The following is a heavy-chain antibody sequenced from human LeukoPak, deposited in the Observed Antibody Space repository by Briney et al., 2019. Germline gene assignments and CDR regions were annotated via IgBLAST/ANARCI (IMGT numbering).Heavy chain of an antibody. CDR1: GYTFTSYD. CDR3: ARTGYSYGYYYYYYYMDV. J-gene: IGHJ6*03. V-gene: IGHV1-8*03. D-gene: IGHD5-18*01. CDR2: MNPNSGNT. Sequence: ASVKVSCTASGYTFTSYDINWVRQATGQGLEWMGWMNPNSGNTGYAQKFQGRVTITRNTSISTAYMELSSLRSEDTAVYYCARTGYSYGYYYYYYYMDVWGKGTTVTVSS.